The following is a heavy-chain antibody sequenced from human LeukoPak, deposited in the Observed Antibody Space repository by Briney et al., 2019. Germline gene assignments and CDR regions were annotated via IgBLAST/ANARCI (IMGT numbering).Heavy chain of an antibody. CDR2: INHSGST. D-gene: IGHD2-15*01. CDR3: AREGVVVAYEGRSTDY. Sequence: TSETLSLTCAVYGGSFSGYYWSWIRQPPGKGLEWTGEINHSGSTNYNPSLKSRVTISVDTSKNQFSLKLSSVTAADTAVYYCAREGVVVAYEGRSTDYWGQGTLVTVSS. V-gene: IGHV4-34*01. J-gene: IGHJ4*02. CDR1: GGSFSGYY.